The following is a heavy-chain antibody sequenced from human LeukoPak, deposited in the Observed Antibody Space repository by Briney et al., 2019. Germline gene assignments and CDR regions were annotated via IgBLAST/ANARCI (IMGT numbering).Heavy chain of an antibody. V-gene: IGHV4-34*01. CDR1: GGPFSNYD. CDR2: INHSGRT. D-gene: IGHD2-8*01. J-gene: IGHJ5*02. Sequence: PSETLSLTCAVSGGPFSNYDWSWIRQPPGKGLEWIGEINHSGRTNSNPSLKSRVTKSKDASKSHFSLKLRSVTAADTAVYYCARDWSFFVLEFDPWGQGTLVTVSS. CDR3: ARDWSFFVLEFDP.